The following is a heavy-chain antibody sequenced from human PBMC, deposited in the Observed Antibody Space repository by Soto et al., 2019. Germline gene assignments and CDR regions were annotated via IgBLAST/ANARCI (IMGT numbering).Heavy chain of an antibody. CDR1: GFSLSTNGVG. CDR3: AHRPPPADGDPYFDY. V-gene: IGHV2-5*02. J-gene: IGHJ4*02. Sequence: GSGPTLVNPTETLTLTCTFSGFSLSTNGVGVGWIRQPPGKALEWLALIYWDDDTRYSPSLKSRLTITKDTSKNQVVLTMTNMDPVDTATYFCAHRPPPADGDPYFDYWGQGTLVTVSS. CDR2: IYWDDDT.